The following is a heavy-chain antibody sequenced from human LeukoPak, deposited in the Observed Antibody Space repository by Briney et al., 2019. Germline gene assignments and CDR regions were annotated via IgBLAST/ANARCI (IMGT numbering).Heavy chain of an antibody. D-gene: IGHD2-2*01. CDR2: IYRSEHT. CDR1: GGSISSSDW. V-gene: IGHV4-4*02. J-gene: IGHJ4*02. Sequence: PSGTLSLTCAVSGGSISSSDWWSWVRQPPGRGLEWIGYIYRSEHTNYNPSLMSRVTMSLDKSKNQFSLKLSSVTAADTAVYYCARDPHCSSTNCPFDYWGQGTLVIISS. CDR3: ARDPHCSSTNCPFDY.